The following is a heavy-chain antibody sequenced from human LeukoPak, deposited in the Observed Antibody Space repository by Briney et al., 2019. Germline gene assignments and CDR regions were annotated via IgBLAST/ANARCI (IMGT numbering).Heavy chain of an antibody. J-gene: IGHJ4*02. V-gene: IGHV3-43*01. CDR1: EFAFDDYS. Sequence: GGSLRLSCAASEFAFDDYSMHWVRQAPGKGLEWVSLITWDGGLTYYADSVKGRFTISRDNRKKYLYLQMNSLRHEDTALYYCAKLSVAGTIVDYWGQGALVTVSS. D-gene: IGHD6-19*01. CDR3: AKLSVAGTIVDY. CDR2: ITWDGGLT.